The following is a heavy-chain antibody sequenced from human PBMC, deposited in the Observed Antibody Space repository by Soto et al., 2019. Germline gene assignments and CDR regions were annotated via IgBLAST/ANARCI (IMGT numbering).Heavy chain of an antibody. CDR3: ARTVSWLVNIDAFDI. Sequence: GASVKVSCKASGYTFTSYAMHWVRQAPGQRLEWMGWINAGNGNTKYSQKFQGRVTITRDTSASTAYMELSSLRSEDTAVYYCARTVSWLVNIDAFDIWGQGTIVTGSS. J-gene: IGHJ3*02. CDR2: INAGNGNT. V-gene: IGHV1-3*01. CDR1: GYTFTSYA. D-gene: IGHD3-9*01.